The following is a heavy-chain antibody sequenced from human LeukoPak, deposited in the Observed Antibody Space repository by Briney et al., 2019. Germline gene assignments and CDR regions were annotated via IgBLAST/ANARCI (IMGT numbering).Heavy chain of an antibody. J-gene: IGHJ4*02. Sequence: PGGSLRLSCAASGFTFSDYYMSWIRQAPGKGLEWVSYISSSGSTIYYADSVKGRFTIPRDNSKNTLYLQMNTLRADDMAVYYCAGTVVGAGYYFDSWGQGALVTVSS. D-gene: IGHD6-19*01. CDR2: ISSSGSTI. V-gene: IGHV3-11*04. CDR3: AGTVVGAGYYFDS. CDR1: GFTFSDYY.